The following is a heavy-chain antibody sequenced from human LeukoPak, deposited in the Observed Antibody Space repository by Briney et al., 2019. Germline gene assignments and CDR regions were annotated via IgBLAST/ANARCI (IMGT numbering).Heavy chain of an antibody. CDR1: GGSISNKY. V-gene: IGHV4-34*01. CDR3: ARLPDYYSRHGAPG. CDR2: INHYGST. D-gene: IGHD3-10*01. J-gene: IGHJ4*02. Sequence: KSSETLSLTCTVSGGSISNKYWSWIRQPPGKGLEWIGEINHYGSTNYNPSLKSRTTISVDTPKKQFSLKLSSVTAADTAVYYCARLPDYYSRHGAPGWGQGTLVTVSS.